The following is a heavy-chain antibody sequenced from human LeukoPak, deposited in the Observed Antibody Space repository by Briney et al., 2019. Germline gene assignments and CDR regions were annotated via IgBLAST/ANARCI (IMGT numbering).Heavy chain of an antibody. V-gene: IGHV3-21*01. CDR1: RFTFSSYS. D-gene: IGHD2-21*02. CDR3: ARDACGGDCYSGDAFDI. J-gene: IGHJ3*02. Sequence: AGGSLRLSCAASRFTFSSYSMNWVRQAPGKGLKWVSSISSSSSYIYYADSLKGRFTISRDNAKNSLYLQMNSLRAEGTAVYYCARDACGGDCYSGDAFDIWGHGTMVTVSS. CDR2: ISSSSSYI.